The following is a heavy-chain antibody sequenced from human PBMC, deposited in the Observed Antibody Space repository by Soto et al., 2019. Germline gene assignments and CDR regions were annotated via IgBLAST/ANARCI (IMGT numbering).Heavy chain of an antibody. CDR1: GGTFSSYA. Sequence: GASVKVSCKASGGTFSSYAISWVRQAPGQGLEWMGGIIPIFGTANYAQKFQGRVTITADESTSTAYMELSSLRSEDTAVYYCARSITIFGVVINYSWFDPWGQGTLVTVSS. CDR3: ARSITIFGVVINYSWFDP. J-gene: IGHJ5*02. CDR2: IIPIFGTA. D-gene: IGHD3-3*01. V-gene: IGHV1-69*13.